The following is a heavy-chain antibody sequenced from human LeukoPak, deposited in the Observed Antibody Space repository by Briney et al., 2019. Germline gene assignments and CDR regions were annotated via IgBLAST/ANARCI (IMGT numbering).Heavy chain of an antibody. CDR1: GYTFTTYG. D-gene: IGHD3-22*01. J-gene: IGHJ4*02. CDR3: ARTHYFDSSSYSGFDY. Sequence: APVKVSCKASGYTFTTYGITWLRQAPGQGLEWMGWISASNGNTNYAQKFQGRVTMTTDTSTNTVYMELRSLTSDDTAVYYCARTHYFDSSSYSGFDYWGQGTLVTVSS. CDR2: ISASNGNT. V-gene: IGHV1-18*01.